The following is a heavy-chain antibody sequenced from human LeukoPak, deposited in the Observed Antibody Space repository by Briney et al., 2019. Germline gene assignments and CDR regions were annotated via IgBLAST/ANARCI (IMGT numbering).Heavy chain of an antibody. Sequence: GASVKVSCKASGYTFTSYYIHWVRQAPGQGLEWMGISNPSGGRTSYAQKFQGRVTMTRDTSTSTVYMELSSLRSDDTAVYYCARDFTIFGVTHPGDYWGQGTLVTVSS. CDR2: SNPSGGRT. D-gene: IGHD3-3*01. V-gene: IGHV1-46*01. CDR1: GYTFTSYY. J-gene: IGHJ4*02. CDR3: ARDFTIFGVTHPGDY.